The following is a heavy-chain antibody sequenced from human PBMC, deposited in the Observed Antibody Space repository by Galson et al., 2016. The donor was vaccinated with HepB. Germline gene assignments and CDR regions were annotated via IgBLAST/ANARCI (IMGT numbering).Heavy chain of an antibody. V-gene: IGHV3-23*01. D-gene: IGHD1-26*01. CDR3: VQGSTAPAV. CDR1: GFTFSNYG. CDR2: ISRSGDST. J-gene: IGHJ6*04. Sequence: SLRLSCAASGFTFSNYGMTWVRQAPGKGLEVVSSISRSGDSTDYADSVKGRFTISRDNSKNTLSLKMNSLTADDTARYYCVQGSTAPAVWGKGPTVTVSS.